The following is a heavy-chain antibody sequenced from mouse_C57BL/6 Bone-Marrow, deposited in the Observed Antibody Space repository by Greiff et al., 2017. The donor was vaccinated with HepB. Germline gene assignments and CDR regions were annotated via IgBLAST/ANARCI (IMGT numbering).Heavy chain of an antibody. J-gene: IGHJ1*03. Sequence: EVKVVESGGGLVKPGGSLKLSCAASGFTFSDYGMHWVRQAPEKGLEWVAYISSGSSTIYYADTVKGRFTISRDNAKNTLFLQMTSLRSEDTAMYYCASDGNSYWYFDVWGTGTTVTVSS. CDR3: ASDGNSYWYFDV. CDR1: GFTFSDYG. V-gene: IGHV5-17*01. CDR2: ISSGSSTI. D-gene: IGHD2-1*01.